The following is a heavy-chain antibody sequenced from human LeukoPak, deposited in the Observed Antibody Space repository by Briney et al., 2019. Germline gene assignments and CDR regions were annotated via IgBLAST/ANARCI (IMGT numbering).Heavy chain of an antibody. V-gene: IGHV3-23*01. CDR2: ISGSGGST. D-gene: IGHD5-18*01. CDR3: AKMVWGYSNFDY. CDR1: GFTFSSYA. Sequence: PGGSLRLSCAASGFTFSSYAMSWVRQAPGKGLEWVSAISGSGGSTYYADSVKGRFTISRDNSKNALYLQMNSLRAEDTAVYYCAKMVWGYSNFDYWGQGALVTVSS. J-gene: IGHJ4*02.